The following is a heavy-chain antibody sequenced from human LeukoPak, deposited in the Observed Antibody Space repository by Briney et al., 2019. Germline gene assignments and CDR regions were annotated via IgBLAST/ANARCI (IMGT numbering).Heavy chain of an antibody. V-gene: IGHV4-59*12. CDR3: ARAHSIASYYYGVDV. Sequence: SETLSLTCTVSGGSISSYYWSWIRQPPGKGLEWIGYIYYSGSTYYSPSLTSRVTVSVDTSENQFSLKLSSVTAADTAVYYCARAHSIASYYYGVDVWGQGTTVTVSS. CDR1: GGSISSYY. D-gene: IGHD2/OR15-2a*01. CDR2: IYYSGST. J-gene: IGHJ6*02.